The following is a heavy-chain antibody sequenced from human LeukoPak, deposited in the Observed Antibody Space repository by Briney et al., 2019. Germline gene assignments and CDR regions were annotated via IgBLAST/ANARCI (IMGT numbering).Heavy chain of an antibody. J-gene: IGHJ3*02. CDR3: AKDYGGELSDAFDI. Sequence: GGSLRLSCAASGFTLSSYAMRWVRQAPGKGLEGVSAISGSGGSTYYADSVKGRFTISRENTKNTLYLQMNSLRAEDTAVYYCAKDYGGELSDAFDIWCQGTMVTVSS. CDR2: ISGSGGST. V-gene: IGHV3-23*01. CDR1: GFTLSSYA. D-gene: IGHD4/OR15-4a*01.